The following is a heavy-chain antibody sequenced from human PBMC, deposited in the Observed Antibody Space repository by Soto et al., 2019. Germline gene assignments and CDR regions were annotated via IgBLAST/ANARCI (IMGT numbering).Heavy chain of an antibody. D-gene: IGHD5-18*01. CDR3: AKDRSVDTRDWLDP. J-gene: IGHJ5*02. Sequence: GGSLRLSCAASGFTFGTYAMNWVRQAPGKGLEWVAGISGSGVSTYYTDSVKGRFTISRDNSKNTLYLQMNSLRADDTAVYYCAKDRSVDTRDWLDPGGQGTLVTVSS. CDR2: ISGSGVST. V-gene: IGHV3-23*01. CDR1: GFTFGTYA.